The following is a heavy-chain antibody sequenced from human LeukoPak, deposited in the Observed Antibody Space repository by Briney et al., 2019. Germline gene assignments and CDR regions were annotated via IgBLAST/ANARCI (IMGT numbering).Heavy chain of an antibody. V-gene: IGHV3-30*18. CDR3: AKGSYGGD. Sequence: GGSLRLSCAGSGFTFSSYGMHWVRQAPGKGLEWVAVISYDGSNKYYADSVKGRFTISRDNSKNTLHLQMNSLRAEDTAVYYCAKGSYGGDWGQGTLVTVSS. J-gene: IGHJ4*02. CDR1: GFTFSSYG. CDR2: ISYDGSNK. D-gene: IGHD4-17*01.